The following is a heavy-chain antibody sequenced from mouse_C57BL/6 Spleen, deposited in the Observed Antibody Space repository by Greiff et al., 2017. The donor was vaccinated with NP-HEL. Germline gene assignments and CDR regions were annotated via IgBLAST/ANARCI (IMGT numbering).Heavy chain of an antibody. CDR2: INYDGSST. V-gene: IGHV5-16*01. CDR3: ARDPYGNFYAMDY. Sequence: EVQRVESEGGLVQPGSSMKLSCTASGFTFSDYYMAWVRQVPEKGLEWVANINYDGSSTYYLDSLKSRFIISRDNAKNILYLQMSSLKSEDTATYYCARDPYGNFYAMDYWGQGTSVTVSS. CDR1: GFTFSDYY. J-gene: IGHJ4*01. D-gene: IGHD2-1*01.